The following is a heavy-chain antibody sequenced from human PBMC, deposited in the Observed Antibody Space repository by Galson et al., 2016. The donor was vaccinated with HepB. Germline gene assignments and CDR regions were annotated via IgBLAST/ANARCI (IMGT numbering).Heavy chain of an antibody. CDR3: AKVLRVRGVIRVDMDV. CDR1: GFTFSTYG. D-gene: IGHD3-10*01. J-gene: IGHJ6*02. CDR2: ISFDEIHK. Sequence: SLRLSCAASGFTFSTYGMHWVRQAPGKGLEWVAVISFDEIHKFYADSVKGRFTISRDNSKNTVYLQMSSLRPEDTAVYHCAKVLRVRGVIRVDMDVWGQGTTVAVSS. V-gene: IGHV3-30*18.